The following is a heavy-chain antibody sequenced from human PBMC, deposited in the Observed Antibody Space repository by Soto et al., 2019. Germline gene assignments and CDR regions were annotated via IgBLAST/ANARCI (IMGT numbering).Heavy chain of an antibody. Sequence: SETLSLTCAVYGGSFSGYYWSWIRQPPGKGLEWIGEINHSGSTNYNPSLKSRVTISVDTSKNQFSLKLSSVTAADTAVYYCARTPNYGDYRLFDYWGQGTLVTVSS. J-gene: IGHJ4*02. CDR2: INHSGST. D-gene: IGHD4-17*01. CDR1: GGSFSGYY. CDR3: ARTPNYGDYRLFDY. V-gene: IGHV4-34*01.